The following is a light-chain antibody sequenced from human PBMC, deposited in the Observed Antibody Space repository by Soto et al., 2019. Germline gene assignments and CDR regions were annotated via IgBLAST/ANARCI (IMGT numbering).Light chain of an antibody. V-gene: IGKV1-6*01. CDR2: DAS. Sequence: AIQLTQSPSSLSASVGDRVTITCRASQGIRNDLGWYQQKPGKAPKLLIYDASSLQSGVPSRFSGSGSGTDFTLTISSLQPEDFATNYCLQDYNYPRTFGQGTKVDIK. CDR3: LQDYNYPRT. CDR1: QGIRND. J-gene: IGKJ1*01.